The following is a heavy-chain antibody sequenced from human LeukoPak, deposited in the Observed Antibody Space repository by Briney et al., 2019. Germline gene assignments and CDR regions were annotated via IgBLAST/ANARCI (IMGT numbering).Heavy chain of an antibody. Sequence: SETLSLTCTVSGGSISSYYWSWIRQPPGEGLEWIGYIYYSGSTNYNPSLKSRVTISVDTSKNQFSLKLSSVTAADTAVYYCARAPNPQLRWDVYQDYYYMDVWGKGTTVTVSS. J-gene: IGHJ6*03. CDR1: GGSISSYY. D-gene: IGHD4-23*01. CDR3: ARAPNPQLRWDVYQDYYYMDV. CDR2: IYYSGST. V-gene: IGHV4-59*01.